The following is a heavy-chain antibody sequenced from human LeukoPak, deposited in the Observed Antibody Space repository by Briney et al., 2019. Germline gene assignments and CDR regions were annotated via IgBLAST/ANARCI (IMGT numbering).Heavy chain of an antibody. CDR1: GYTLTELS. D-gene: IGHD6-13*01. CDR3: ATEGLSSSWRGAFDI. Sequence: ASVKVSCKVSGYTLTELSMHWVRQAPGKGLEWMGGFDPEDGETIYAQKFQGRVTMTEDTSTDTAYMELSSLRSEDTAVYYCATEGLSSSWRGAFDIWGQGTMVTVSS. J-gene: IGHJ3*02. V-gene: IGHV1-24*01. CDR2: FDPEDGET.